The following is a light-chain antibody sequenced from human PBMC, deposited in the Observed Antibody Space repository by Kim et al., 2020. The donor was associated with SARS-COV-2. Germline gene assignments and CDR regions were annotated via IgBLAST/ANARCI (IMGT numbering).Light chain of an antibody. CDR1: NSNVRYNF. CDR2: DND. Sequence: GRQVTIFCSGGNSNVRYNFVSWYQKLPGAAPKLLIYDNDKRPSGIPGRFSGSKSGSSATLGITGLQTGDEADYYCGTWDNSLSVVIFGGGTQLTVL. CDR3: GTWDNSLSVVI. V-gene: IGLV1-51*01. J-gene: IGLJ2*01.